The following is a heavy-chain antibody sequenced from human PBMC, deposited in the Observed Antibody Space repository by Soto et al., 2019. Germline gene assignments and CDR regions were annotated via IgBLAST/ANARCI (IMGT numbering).Heavy chain of an antibody. J-gene: IGHJ6*02. D-gene: IGHD5-12*01. CDR2: ISYDGSNK. CDR1: GFTFSSYG. CDR3: AKDSRDGYHPVGMDV. V-gene: IGHV3-30*18. Sequence: GGSLRLSCAASGFTFSSYGMHWVRQAPGKGLEWVAVISYDGSNKYYADSVKGRFTISRDNSKNTLYLQMNSLRAEDTAVYYCAKDSRDGYHPVGMDVWGQGTTVTVSS.